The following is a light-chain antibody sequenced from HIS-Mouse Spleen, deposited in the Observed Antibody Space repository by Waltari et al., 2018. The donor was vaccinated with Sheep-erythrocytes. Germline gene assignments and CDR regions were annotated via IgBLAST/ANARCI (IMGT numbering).Light chain of an antibody. J-gene: IGLJ3*02. CDR2: RNN. V-gene: IGLV1-47*01. CDR1: SSNIGSNY. CDR3: CSSAGSSTWV. Sequence: QSVLTQPPSASGTPGQRVTISCSGSSSNIGSNYVSWDQQLPGTAPKLVIYRNNRRPSGVPARFSGSKSGTSASMAISGLRSEDEADYYCCSSAGSSTWVFGGGTKLTVL.